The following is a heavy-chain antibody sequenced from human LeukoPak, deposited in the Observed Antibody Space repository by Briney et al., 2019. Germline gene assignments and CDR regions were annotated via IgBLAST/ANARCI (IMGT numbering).Heavy chain of an antibody. Sequence: SETLSLTCTVSSGSISDYYWSWIRQPPGKGLEWIGYIYYSGSTNYNPSLKNRVTILVDMSKNQFSLKMSSVTAADTAVYYCARELKVGNTGYYFDYWGQGTVVTVSS. CDR1: SGSISDYY. V-gene: IGHV4-59*01. D-gene: IGHD2/OR15-2a*01. CDR3: ARELKVGNTGYYFDY. J-gene: IGHJ4*02. CDR2: IYYSGST.